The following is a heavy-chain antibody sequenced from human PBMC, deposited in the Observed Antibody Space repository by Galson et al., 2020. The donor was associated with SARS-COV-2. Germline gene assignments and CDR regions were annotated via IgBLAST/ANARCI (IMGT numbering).Heavy chain of an antibody. CDR1: GFTFSSYA. CDR2: ISGSGGST. Sequence: GESLKISCAASGFTFSSYAMSWVRQAPGKGLEWVSAISGSGGSTYYADSVKGRFTISRDNSKNTLYLQMNSLRAEDTAVYYCAKGYSSPTRWFAPWRQGTLVTVSA. V-gene: IGHV3-23*01. D-gene: IGHD6-19*01. J-gene: IGHJ5*02. CDR3: AKGYSSPTRWFAP.